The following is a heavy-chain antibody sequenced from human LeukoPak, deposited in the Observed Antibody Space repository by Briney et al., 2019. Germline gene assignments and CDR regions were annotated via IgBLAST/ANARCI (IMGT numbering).Heavy chain of an antibody. CDR2: MNPNSGNT. CDR3: ARDGDALRCSSTSCPYYYYMDV. J-gene: IGHJ6*03. CDR1: GYTFTSYD. V-gene: IGHV1-8*01. Sequence: ASVKVSCKASGYTFTSYDINWVRQATGQGLEWMGWMNPNSGNTGYAQKFQGRVTITRNTSISTAYMELSSLSSEDTAVYYFARDGDALRCSSTSCPYYYYMDVWGKGTTVTVSS. D-gene: IGHD2-2*01.